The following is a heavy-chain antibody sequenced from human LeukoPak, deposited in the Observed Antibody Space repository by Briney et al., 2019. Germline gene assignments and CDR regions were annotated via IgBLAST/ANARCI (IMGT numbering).Heavy chain of an antibody. CDR3: AREVVVAGKGGFDY. J-gene: IGHJ4*02. CDR2: IYYSGST. V-gene: IGHV4-59*12. CDR1: GGSFSSYY. D-gene: IGHD6-19*01. Sequence: SETLSLTCAVYGGSFSSYYWSWIRQPPGKGLEWIGFIYYSGSTNYNPSLKSRVTISVDTSKNQFSLKLSSVTAADTAVYYCAREVVVAGKGGFDYWGQGTLVTVSS.